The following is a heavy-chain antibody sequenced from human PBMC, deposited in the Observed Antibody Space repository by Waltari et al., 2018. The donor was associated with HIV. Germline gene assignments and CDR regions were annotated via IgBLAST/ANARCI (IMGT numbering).Heavy chain of an antibody. CDR1: GGSISSSNW. CDR3: ARGRCSTASCYENWYFDL. J-gene: IGHJ2*01. D-gene: IGHD2-2*01. V-gene: IGHV4-4*02. CDR2: IYHSGTT. Sequence: QVQLQESGPGLVKPSGTLSLTCGVSGGSISSSNWWSWVRQPPGKGLEWIGEIYHSGTTNYNQALKSRVTISVDKSKNHFSLKLNSVTAADTAVYYCARGRCSTASCYENWYFDLWGRGTLVAVSS.